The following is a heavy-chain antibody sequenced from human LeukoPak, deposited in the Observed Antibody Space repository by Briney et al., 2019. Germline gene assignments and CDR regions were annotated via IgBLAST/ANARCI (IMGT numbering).Heavy chain of an antibody. Sequence: ASVKVSCKASGYTFTGYYMHWVRQAPGQGLEWMGWINPNSGGTNYAQKFQGRVTMTRDTSISTAYMELSRLRSDDTAVYYCARARQDDILTGYPYYFDYWGQGTLVTVSS. CDR1: GYTFTGYY. CDR2: INPNSGGT. J-gene: IGHJ4*02. D-gene: IGHD3-9*01. V-gene: IGHV1-2*02. CDR3: ARARQDDILTGYPYYFDY.